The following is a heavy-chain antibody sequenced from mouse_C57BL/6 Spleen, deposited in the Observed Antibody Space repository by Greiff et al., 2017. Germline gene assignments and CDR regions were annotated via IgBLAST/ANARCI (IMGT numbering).Heavy chain of an antibody. CDR1: GYAFSSYW. Sequence: VQLQQSGAELVKPGASVKISCKASGYAFSSYWMNWVKQRPGKGLEWIGQIYPGDGDTNYNGKFKGKAPLTADKSSSTADMQLSSLTSEDSAVYFCARWGSNFYDAMDYWGQGTSVTVSS. CDR3: ARWGSNFYDAMDY. V-gene: IGHV1-80*01. CDR2: IYPGDGDT. J-gene: IGHJ4*01. D-gene: IGHD2-5*01.